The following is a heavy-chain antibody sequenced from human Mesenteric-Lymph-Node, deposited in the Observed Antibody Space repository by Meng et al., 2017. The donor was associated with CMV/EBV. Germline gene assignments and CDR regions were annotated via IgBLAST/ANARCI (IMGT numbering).Heavy chain of an antibody. CDR1: GGSFSGYY. V-gene: IGHV4-34*01. CDR2: INHSGST. CDR3: ARDNMGYSSSGFDY. Sequence: SETLSLTCAVYGGSFSGYYWSWIRQPPGKGLEWIGEINHSGSTNYNPSLKSRVTISVDTSKNQFSLKLSSVTAADTAVYYCARDNMGYSSSGFDYWGQGTLVTVSS. D-gene: IGHD6-6*01. J-gene: IGHJ4*02.